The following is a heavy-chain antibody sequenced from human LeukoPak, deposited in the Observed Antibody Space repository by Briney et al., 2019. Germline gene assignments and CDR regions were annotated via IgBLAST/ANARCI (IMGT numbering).Heavy chain of an antibody. CDR2: IWYDGSIQ. J-gene: IGHJ4*02. D-gene: IGHD2-15*01. CDR3: ARAGYCSGGSCYGSDY. CDR1: GFTFSNYA. V-gene: IGHV3-33*08. Sequence: GGSLRLSCAASGFTFSNYAMHWVRQAPGEGLEWVAAIWYDGSIQYYADSVKGRFTISRDNSKNTLYLQMDSLRAEDTAVYYCARAGYCSGGSCYGSDYWGQGTLVSVSS.